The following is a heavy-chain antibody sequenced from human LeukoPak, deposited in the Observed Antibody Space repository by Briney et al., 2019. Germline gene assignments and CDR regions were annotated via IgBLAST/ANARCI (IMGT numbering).Heavy chain of an antibody. V-gene: IGHV4-4*07. J-gene: IGHJ4*02. Sequence: SETLSLTCTVSGGSISSYYWSWIRQPAGKGLEWIGRIYTSGSTNYSPSLKSRVTMSVDTSKNQFSLKLSSVTAADTAVYYCAREQKSSSWYGQIDYWGQGTLVTVSS. CDR2: IYTSGST. D-gene: IGHD6-13*01. CDR1: GGSISSYY. CDR3: AREQKSSSWYGQIDY.